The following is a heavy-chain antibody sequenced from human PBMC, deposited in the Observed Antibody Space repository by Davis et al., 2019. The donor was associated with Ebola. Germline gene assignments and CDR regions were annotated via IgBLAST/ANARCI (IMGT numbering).Heavy chain of an antibody. CDR1: GGSFSGYY. CDR2: INHSGST. V-gene: IGHV4-34*01. J-gene: IGHJ4*02. D-gene: IGHD6-6*01. Sequence: SETLSLTCAVYGGSFSGYYWSWIRQPPGKGLEWIGEINHSGSTNYNPSLKSRVTISVDTSKNQFSLKLSSVTAADTAVYYCARHEYLAAPDYWGQGTLVTVSS. CDR3: ARHEYLAAPDY.